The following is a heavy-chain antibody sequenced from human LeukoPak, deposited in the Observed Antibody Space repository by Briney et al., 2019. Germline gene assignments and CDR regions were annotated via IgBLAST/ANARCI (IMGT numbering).Heavy chain of an antibody. J-gene: IGHJ4*02. CDR1: GFTFSNAW. Sequence: GGSLRLSCIVSGFTFSNAWMSWVRQAPGKGLEWVGRIKSKTDGGTTDYAAPVKGRFTISRDDSKNTVYLQMNSLKTEDTAVYYCTTFGWLQYRNFDYWGQGTLVTVSS. V-gene: IGHV3-15*01. D-gene: IGHD5-24*01. CDR2: IKSKTDGGTT. CDR3: TTFGWLQYRNFDY.